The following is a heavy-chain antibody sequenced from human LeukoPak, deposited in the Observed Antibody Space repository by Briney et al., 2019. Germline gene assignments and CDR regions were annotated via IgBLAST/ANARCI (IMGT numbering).Heavy chain of an antibody. Sequence: SETLSLTCTVSGGSISSYYWSWIRQPPGKGLEWIGYIYYNGSTNYNPSLKSRVTISVDTSKNQFSLKLSSVTAADTAVYYCARVSTVRGVIGWFDPWGQGTLVTVSS. CDR3: ARVSTVRGVIGWFDP. J-gene: IGHJ5*02. V-gene: IGHV4-59*01. CDR1: GGSISSYY. D-gene: IGHD3-10*01. CDR2: IYYNGST.